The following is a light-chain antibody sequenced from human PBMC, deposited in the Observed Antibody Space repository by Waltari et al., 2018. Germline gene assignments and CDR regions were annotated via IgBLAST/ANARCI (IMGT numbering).Light chain of an antibody. CDR1: ISYVGYYNL. CDR2: EVT. CDR3: CSFAGSVTFVV. J-gene: IGLJ2*01. Sequence: QSALTQPASVSGSPGQSITIFCSGTISYVGYYNLVSLYHQHPGKAPKVIVYEVTKRPSGVSNRFSGSKSGNAASLTISGLQAEDEAEYFCCSFAGSVTFVVFGGGTKVTVL. V-gene: IGLV2-23*02.